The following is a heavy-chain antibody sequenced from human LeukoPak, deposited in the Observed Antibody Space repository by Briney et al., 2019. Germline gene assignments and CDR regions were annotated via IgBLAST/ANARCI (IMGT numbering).Heavy chain of an antibody. D-gene: IGHD2-21*02. V-gene: IGHV4-34*01. Sequence: SETLSLTCAVYGGSFSGYYWSWIRQPPGKGLEWIGEINHSGSTNYNPSLKSRVTISVDTSKNQFSLKLTSVTAADTAVYYCATLVLMTAFDAFDIWGQGTMVTVSS. CDR2: INHSGST. CDR3: ATLVLMTAFDAFDI. CDR1: GGSFSGYY. J-gene: IGHJ3*02.